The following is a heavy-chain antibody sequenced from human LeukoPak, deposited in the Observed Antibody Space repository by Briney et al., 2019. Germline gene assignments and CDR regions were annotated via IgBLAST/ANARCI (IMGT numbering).Heavy chain of an antibody. CDR2: ITSGSGSNV. V-gene: IGHV3-23*01. CDR3: ARHGSWSFDY. D-gene: IGHD6-13*01. CDR1: GFTFSSHA. J-gene: IGHJ4*02. Sequence: GGSLRLSCAASGFTFSSHAMSWVRQAPGKGLEWVSAITSGSGSNVYYTDSLKGRFTISRDNSKNTLYLHMNSLRAEDTAVYYCARHGSWSFDYWGQGTLLTVS.